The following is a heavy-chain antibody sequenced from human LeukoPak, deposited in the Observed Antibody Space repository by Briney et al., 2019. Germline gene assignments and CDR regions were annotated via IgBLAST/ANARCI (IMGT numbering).Heavy chain of an antibody. D-gene: IGHD6-19*01. CDR1: GGSISSYY. V-gene: IGHV4-59*08. J-gene: IGHJ4*02. CDR2: IHSSGST. CDR3: ARVGSTSGWYFDY. Sequence: SETLSLTCTVSGGSISSYYWSWIRQPPGKGLECMGIIHSSGSTNYNPSLKSRVTISVDTSKNQFSLKLSSVTAADTAVYYCARVGSTSGWYFDYWGQGTLVTVSS.